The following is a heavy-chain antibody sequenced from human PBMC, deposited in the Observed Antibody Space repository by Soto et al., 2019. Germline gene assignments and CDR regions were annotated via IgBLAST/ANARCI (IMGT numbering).Heavy chain of an antibody. D-gene: IGHD6-13*01. Sequence: GGSLRLSCAASGFTFSSYEMNWVRQAPGKGLEWVSYISSSGSTIYYADSVKGRFTISRDNAKNSLYLQMNSLRAEDTAVYYCARVPRDSSSWGGNYFDYWGQGTLVTVSS. CDR2: ISSSGSTI. V-gene: IGHV3-48*03. CDR1: GFTFSSYE. CDR3: ARVPRDSSSWGGNYFDY. J-gene: IGHJ4*02.